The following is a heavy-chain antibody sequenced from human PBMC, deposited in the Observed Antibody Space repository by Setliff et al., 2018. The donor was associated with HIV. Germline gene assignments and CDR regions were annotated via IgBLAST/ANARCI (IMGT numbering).Heavy chain of an antibody. CDR2: IRSKAYGVTT. Sequence: GGSLRLSCKASGFTFSDHTMSWFRQAPGKGLECIGFIRSKAYGVTTEYAASVKGRFTISRDDSKRIAYLQMNSLKTEDTAVYFCTREKDSSGWYLDWFDPWGQGTLVTVSS. D-gene: IGHD6-19*01. J-gene: IGHJ5*02. CDR1: GFTFSDHT. CDR3: TREKDSSGWYLDWFDP. V-gene: IGHV3-49*03.